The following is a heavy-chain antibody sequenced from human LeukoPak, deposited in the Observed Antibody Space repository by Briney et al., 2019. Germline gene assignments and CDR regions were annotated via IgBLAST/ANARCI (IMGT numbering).Heavy chain of an antibody. CDR2: IYTSGSI. Sequence: SETLSLTCTVSGGSISSYYWSWIRQPAGKGLEWIGRIYTSGSIKYNPSLKSRVTMSVDTSKNQFSLKVSSVTAADTAVYYCAREGNYYFDYWGQGTLVIVSS. J-gene: IGHJ4*02. V-gene: IGHV4-4*07. D-gene: IGHD3-10*01. CDR1: GGSISSYY. CDR3: AREGNYYFDY.